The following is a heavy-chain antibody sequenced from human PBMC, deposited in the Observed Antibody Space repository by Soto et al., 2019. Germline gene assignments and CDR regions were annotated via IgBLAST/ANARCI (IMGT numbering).Heavy chain of an antibody. J-gene: IGHJ5*02. CDR3: ARGGQEDNYFDP. CDR2: IFHSGST. V-gene: IGHV4-31*03. Sequence: PSETLSLTCTVSGSSITSGGHYWGWIRQLPGKGQEWIAYIFHSGSTSYNPSLKSRLTISVDTSKNQFSLKLSSVTAEDTAVYYCARGGQEDNYFDPWGQGTLVTVSS. CDR1: GSSITSGGHY.